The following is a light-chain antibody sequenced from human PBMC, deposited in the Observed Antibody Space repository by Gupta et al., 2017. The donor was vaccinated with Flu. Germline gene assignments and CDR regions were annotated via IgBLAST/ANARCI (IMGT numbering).Light chain of an antibody. Sequence: DIQMTQSPSSLSASVGDRVTITCRASQSISTYLNWYQQKPWQAPKVLIYAASSLQSGVPSRFSGSGSGTDFTLTISSLQPEDFATYYCQEAYSTGTLGPGTKVEIK. J-gene: IGKJ1*01. CDR2: AAS. CDR1: QSISTY. V-gene: IGKV1-39*01. CDR3: QEAYSTGT.